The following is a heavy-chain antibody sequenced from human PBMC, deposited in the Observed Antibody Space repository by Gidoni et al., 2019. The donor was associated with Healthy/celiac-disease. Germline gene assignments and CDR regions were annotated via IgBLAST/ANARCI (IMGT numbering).Heavy chain of an antibody. CDR1: GGSISSSSYY. CDR3: ARHPHVGTTSNWGAFDI. D-gene: IGHD1-1*01. J-gene: IGHJ3*02. Sequence: QLQLQESGPGLVKPSETLSLTCTVSGGSISSSSYYWGWIRQPPGKGLEWIGSIYYSGSTYYNPSLKSRVTISVDTSKNQFSLKLSSVTAADTAVYYCARHPHVGTTSNWGAFDIWGQGTMVTVSS. CDR2: IYYSGST. V-gene: IGHV4-39*01.